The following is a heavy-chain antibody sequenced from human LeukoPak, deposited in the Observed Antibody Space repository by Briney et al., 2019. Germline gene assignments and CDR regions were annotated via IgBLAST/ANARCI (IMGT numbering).Heavy chain of an antibody. D-gene: IGHD6-19*01. V-gene: IGHV3-30*02. J-gene: IGHJ5*02. CDR2: IRDDGSNK. Sequence: PGGSLRLSCAASGFTFSAYGMKWVRQAPGKGLEGVAFIRDDGSNKYYADSVKGRFTISRDNPKNTLYLQMNSLSPEDTAVYYCAKGVHSSGWPNWFDPWGQGTLVTVSS. CDR3: AKGVHSSGWPNWFDP. CDR1: GFTFSAYG.